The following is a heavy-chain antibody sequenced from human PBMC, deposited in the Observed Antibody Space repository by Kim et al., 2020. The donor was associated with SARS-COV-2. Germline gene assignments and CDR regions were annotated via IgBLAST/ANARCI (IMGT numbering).Heavy chain of an antibody. Sequence: SVTGRLPITSDTSNNTLYLQMNSLRAEDTAVYYCARGFPTMVRGAPFFDIWGQGTMVTVSS. J-gene: IGHJ3*02. V-gene: IGHV3-53*01. D-gene: IGHD3-10*01. CDR3: ARGFPTMVRGAPFFDI.